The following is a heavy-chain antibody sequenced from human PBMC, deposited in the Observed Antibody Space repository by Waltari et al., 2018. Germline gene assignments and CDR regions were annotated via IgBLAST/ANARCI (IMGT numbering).Heavy chain of an antibody. D-gene: IGHD2-15*01. CDR2: VLGTGNT. CDR3: ARDRGRGLYLDV. V-gene: IGHV4-4*02. CDR1: GDSVTSTNW. Sequence: QLQESGPGLVKPSGTLSLSCAVSGDSVTSTNWWSWVRQSPQRGLEWIGQVLGTGNTNYSPSFASRVTMSLDASNNQFSLKVTSATAADTAVYYCARDRGRGLYLDVWGPGTLVTVSP. J-gene: IGHJ4*02.